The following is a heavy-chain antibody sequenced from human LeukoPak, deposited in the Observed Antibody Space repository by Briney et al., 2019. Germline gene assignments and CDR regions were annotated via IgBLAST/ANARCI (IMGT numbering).Heavy chain of an antibody. Sequence: NPSETLSLTCTVSGGSISSYYWSWIRQPPGKGLEWIGYIYYSGSTNYNPSLKNRVTISVGTSKNQFSLKLSSVTAADTAVYYCARGIGYQLLLGYWGQGTLVTVSS. CDR1: GGSISSYY. CDR2: IYYSGST. V-gene: IGHV4-59*01. J-gene: IGHJ4*02. D-gene: IGHD2-2*01. CDR3: ARGIGYQLLLGY.